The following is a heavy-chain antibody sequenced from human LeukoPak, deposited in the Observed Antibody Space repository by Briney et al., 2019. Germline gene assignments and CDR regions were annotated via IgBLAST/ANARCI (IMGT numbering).Heavy chain of an antibody. CDR3: ARDLSGYSYGPH. Sequence: GGSLRLSCAASGFTVSSNYMSWVRQAPGKGLEWVSVIYSGGSTYYADSVKGRFTISRDNSKNTLYLQMNSLRAEDTAVYYCARDLSGYSYGPHWGQGTLVTVSS. D-gene: IGHD5-18*01. J-gene: IGHJ4*02. CDR2: IYSGGST. CDR1: GFTVSSNY. V-gene: IGHV3-53*01.